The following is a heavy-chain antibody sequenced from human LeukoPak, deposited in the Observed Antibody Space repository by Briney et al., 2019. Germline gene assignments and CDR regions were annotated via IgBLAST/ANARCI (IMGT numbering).Heavy chain of an antibody. D-gene: IGHD3-22*01. V-gene: IGHV1-46*01. CDR3: ARGSSGYYFGY. J-gene: IGHJ4*02. CDR2: INPSGGST. Sequence: ASVKVSCKASGDTFTSYYVHWVRQAPGQGLEWMGIINPSGGSTSYAQKFQGRVTMTRDTSTSTVYMELSSLRSEDTAVYYCARGSSGYYFGYGGPGTLVTVSS. CDR1: GDTFTSYY.